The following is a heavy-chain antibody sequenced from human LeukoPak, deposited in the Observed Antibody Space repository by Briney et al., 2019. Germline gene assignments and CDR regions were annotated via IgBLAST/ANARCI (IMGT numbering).Heavy chain of an antibody. J-gene: IGHJ4*02. Sequence: GGSLRLSCAASGFPFSSYAMSWVRQAPGKGLEWVSAISGSGGSTYYADSVKGRFTISRDNSKNTLYLQMNSLRAEDTAVYYCAKRGTYDSSGFNFDYWGQGTLVTVSS. CDR3: AKRGTYDSSGFNFDY. CDR1: GFPFSSYA. CDR2: ISGSGGST. D-gene: IGHD3-22*01. V-gene: IGHV3-23*01.